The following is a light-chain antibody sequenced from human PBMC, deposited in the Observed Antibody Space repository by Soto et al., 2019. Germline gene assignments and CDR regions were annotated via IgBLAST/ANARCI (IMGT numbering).Light chain of an antibody. CDR2: EVS. CDR3: SSYTSSSIDYV. CDR1: SSDVGGYNY. V-gene: IGLV2-14*01. Sequence: QSVLTQPASVSGSPGQSITMSRTGTSSDVGGYNYVSWYQQHPGKAPKLMIYEVSNRPSGVSNRFSGSKSGNTASLTISGLQAEDEADYYCSSYTSSSIDYVFGTGTKVTVL. J-gene: IGLJ1*01.